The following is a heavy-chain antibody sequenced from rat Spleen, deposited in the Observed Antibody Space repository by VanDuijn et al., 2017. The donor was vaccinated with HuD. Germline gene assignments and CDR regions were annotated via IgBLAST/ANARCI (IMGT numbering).Heavy chain of an antibody. Sequence: QVQLKESGPGLVQPSQTLSLTCTVSGFSLSNYGVIWVRQPPGQGLEWMGIIWTGGSTDYNSALKSLLSISRDTSKSQVFLKMNSLQTEDIATYYCARAPPGYSGDVGYFDYWGQGVMVTVSS. D-gene: IGHD1-1*01. J-gene: IGHJ2*01. CDR1: GFSLSNYG. CDR3: ARAPPGYSGDVGYFDY. V-gene: IGHV2-30*01. CDR2: IWTGGST.